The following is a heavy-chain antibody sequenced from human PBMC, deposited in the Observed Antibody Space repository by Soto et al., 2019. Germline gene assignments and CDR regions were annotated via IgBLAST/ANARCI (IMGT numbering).Heavy chain of an antibody. D-gene: IGHD6-13*01. CDR1: GFTFSSYA. J-gene: IGHJ1*01. Sequence: GGSLRLSCAASGFTFSSYAMSWVRQAPGKGLEWVSAISGSGGSTYYADSVKGRFTISRDNSKNTLYLQMNSLRAEDTAVYYCAKDPGGYSSSSRSARFLHHRGQGSFDIVSS. V-gene: IGHV3-23*01. CDR3: AKDPGGYSSSSRSARFLHH. CDR2: ISGSGGST.